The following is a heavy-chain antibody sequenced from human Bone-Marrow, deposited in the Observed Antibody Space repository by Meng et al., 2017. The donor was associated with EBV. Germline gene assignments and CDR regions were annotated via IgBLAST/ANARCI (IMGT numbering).Heavy chain of an antibody. Sequence: QVQLVQSGAELEKPGSSVKVSCKPSGGTFRSDAVSWVRQAPGQGLEWMGGLIPMSDAPHYAQKFQDRVRITADESTSTHYMDLSGLRSEDTAVYYCASESGRGFTPDYWGQGTLVTVSS. CDR3: ASESGRGFTPDY. J-gene: IGHJ4*02. D-gene: IGHD3-10*01. V-gene: IGHV1-69*01. CDR2: LIPMSDAP. CDR1: GGTFRSDA.